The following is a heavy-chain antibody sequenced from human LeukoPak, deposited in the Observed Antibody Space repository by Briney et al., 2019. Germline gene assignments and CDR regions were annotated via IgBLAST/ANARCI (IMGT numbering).Heavy chain of an antibody. D-gene: IGHD3-22*01. Sequence: SETLSLTCTVSAGSISSYYWSWIRQPAGKGLEWIGRIYTSGSNYYNPSLKSRVTISVDTYKNQFSLKLSSVTAADTAVYYCARFQRGYYYDSSGYAWGQGTLVTVSS. V-gene: IGHV4-4*07. CDR1: AGSISSYY. J-gene: IGHJ5*02. CDR3: ARFQRGYYYDSSGYA. CDR2: IYTSGSN.